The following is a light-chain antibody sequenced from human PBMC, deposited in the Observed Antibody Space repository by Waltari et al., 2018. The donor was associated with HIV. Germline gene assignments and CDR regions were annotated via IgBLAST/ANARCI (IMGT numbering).Light chain of an antibody. J-gene: IGLJ3*02. V-gene: IGLV1-40*01. CDR1: SSNVGAGLG. CDR2: ENP. Sequence: QSVLTQPPSISGAPGQRVTVSCSGSSSNVGAGLGVHWYHHIPGTAPRLLIYENPQRPSGVPDRFSASRSGASASLAITGLQASDAGDYYCQSYDGRLSDWVFGGGTRLTVL. CDR3: QSYDGRLSDWV.